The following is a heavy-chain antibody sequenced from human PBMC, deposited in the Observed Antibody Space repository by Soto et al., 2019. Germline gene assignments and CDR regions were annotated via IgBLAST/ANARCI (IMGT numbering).Heavy chain of an antibody. CDR3: AREGDYGDYGSDY. CDR2: VDYRGST. D-gene: IGHD4-17*01. J-gene: IGHJ4*02. CDR1: GGPTGSRRYD. V-gene: IGHV4-31*02. Sequence: TLFLNSTSSGGPTGSRRYDWRSMQDHPGRGLAWSGEVDYRGSTYYNPSPKSRVTISVDTSKNQFSLKLSSVTAADTAVYYCAREGDYGDYGSDYWGQGTLVTVS.